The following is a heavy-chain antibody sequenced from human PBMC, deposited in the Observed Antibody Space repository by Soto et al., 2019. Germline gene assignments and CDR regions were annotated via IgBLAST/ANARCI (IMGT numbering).Heavy chain of an antibody. D-gene: IGHD4-17*01. CDR2: IYYSGST. V-gene: IGHV4-31*02. CDR1: XXXYX. CDR3: ASGMTTVTHFDY. J-gene: IGHJ4*02. Sequence: XXXYXXXXXXHHPGKGLEWIVYIYYSGSTYYNPSLNSRVTISVDTSKNQFSLKLSSVTAAVTAVYYCASGMTTVTHFDYWGQGTLVTVSS.